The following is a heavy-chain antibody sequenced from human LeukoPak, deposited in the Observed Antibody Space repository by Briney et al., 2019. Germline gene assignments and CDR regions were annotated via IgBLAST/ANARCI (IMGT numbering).Heavy chain of an antibody. J-gene: IGHJ4*02. CDR1: GYTLTGYY. D-gene: IGHD4-11*01. CDR3: ARAHMTTVTLGDY. CDR2: INPNCGVT. Sequence: ASVKVSCKASGYTLTGYYIHWVRQAPGQGLEWMGWINPNCGVTNYAQKFQGRVTLTRDTPISTAYMEVSRLRSDDTAVYYCARAHMTTVTLGDYWGQGTLVTVSS. V-gene: IGHV1-2*02.